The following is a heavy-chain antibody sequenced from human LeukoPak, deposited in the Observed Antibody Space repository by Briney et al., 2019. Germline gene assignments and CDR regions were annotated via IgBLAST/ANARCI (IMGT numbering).Heavy chain of an antibody. Sequence: SETLSLTCTVSGGSISSYYWSWIRQPPGKGLDWIGYIYYSGSTNYNPSLKSRVTISIDTSRNQFSLKLSSVTAADTAVYYCAWKYYYDTSGYFYVDSWGQGTLVTVSS. V-gene: IGHV4-59*08. CDR1: GGSISSYY. CDR2: IYYSGST. J-gene: IGHJ4*02. D-gene: IGHD3-22*01. CDR3: AWKYYYDTSGYFYVDS.